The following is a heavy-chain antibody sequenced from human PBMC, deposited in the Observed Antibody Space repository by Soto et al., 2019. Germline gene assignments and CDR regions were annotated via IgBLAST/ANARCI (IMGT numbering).Heavy chain of an antibody. V-gene: IGHV3-23*01. J-gene: IGHJ5*02. CDR3: AKDLVVVAARRYNWFDP. CDR1: GFTFSSYA. Sequence: GGSLRLSCAASGFTFSSYAMSWVRQAPGKGLEWVSAISGSGGSTYYADPVKGRFTISRDNSKNTLYLQMNSLRAEDTAVYYCAKDLVVVAARRYNWFDPWGQGTLVTVSS. D-gene: IGHD2-15*01. CDR2: ISGSGGST.